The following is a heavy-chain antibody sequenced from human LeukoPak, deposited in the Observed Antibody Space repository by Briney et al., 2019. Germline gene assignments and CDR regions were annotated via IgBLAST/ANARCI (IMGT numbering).Heavy chain of an antibody. J-gene: IGHJ4*02. D-gene: IGHD3-10*01. CDR3: ATVTI. CDR1: EYTFAEFS. CDR2: FDPENGEI. Sequence: ASVKVSCKLSEYTFAEFSIHWVRQAPGKGFEWMGGFDPENGEIIYAQKFQGRVTLTEETSRDTAYMELSSLRSEDTAVYYCATVTIWGQGTQVTVSS. V-gene: IGHV1-24*01.